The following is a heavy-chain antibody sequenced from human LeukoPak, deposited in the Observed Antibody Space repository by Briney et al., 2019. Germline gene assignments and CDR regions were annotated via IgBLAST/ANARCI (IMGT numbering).Heavy chain of an antibody. D-gene: IGHD3-10*01. Sequence: SETLSLTCTVSGGSISSYYWSWIRQPPGKGLEWIGYIYYSGSTNYKPSLKSRVTISVDTSKNQFSLKLSSVTAADTAVYYCARGGDRSFDYWGQGTLVTVSS. CDR3: ARGGDRSFDY. V-gene: IGHV4-59*01. CDR2: IYYSGST. J-gene: IGHJ4*02. CDR1: GGSISSYY.